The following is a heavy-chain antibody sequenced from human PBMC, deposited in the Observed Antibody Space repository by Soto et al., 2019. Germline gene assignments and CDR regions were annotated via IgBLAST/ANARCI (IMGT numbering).Heavy chain of an antibody. D-gene: IGHD2-15*01. CDR2: ISYDGSNK. Sequence: QVQLVESGGGVVQPGRSLRLSCAASGFTFSSYGMHWVRQAPGKGLEWVAVISYDGSNKYYADSVKGRFTISRDNSKNTLYLQMNSLRAEDTAVYYCAKERGVSIPGWGMDVW. J-gene: IGHJ6*01. CDR3: AKERGVSIPGWGMDV. V-gene: IGHV3-30*18. CDR1: GFTFSSYG.